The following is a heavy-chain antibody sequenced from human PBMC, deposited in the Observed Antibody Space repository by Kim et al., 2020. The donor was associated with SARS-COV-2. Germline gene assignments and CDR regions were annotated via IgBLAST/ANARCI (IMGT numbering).Heavy chain of an antibody. Sequence: GGSLRLSCAASGFTFSSYGMHCVRQAPGKGLEWVAVISYDGSNKYYADSVKGRFTISRDNSKNTLYLQMNSLRAEDTAVYYCARDWGYDSSPYDYWGQGT. V-gene: IGHV3-33*05. CDR2: ISYDGSNK. D-gene: IGHD3-22*01. J-gene: IGHJ4*02. CDR1: GFTFSSYG. CDR3: ARDWGYDSSPYDY.